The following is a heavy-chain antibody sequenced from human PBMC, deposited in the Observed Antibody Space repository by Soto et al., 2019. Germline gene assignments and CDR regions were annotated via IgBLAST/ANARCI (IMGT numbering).Heavy chain of an antibody. CDR2: IIPIFGTA. CDR3: ARVSDYYGSGSSWFDP. D-gene: IGHD3-10*01. V-gene: IGHV1-69*05. J-gene: IGHJ5*02. Sequence: EASVKVSCKASGGTFSSYAISWVRQAPGQGLEWMGGIIPIFGTANYAQKFQGRVTTTTDESTSTAYMELRSLRSDDTAVYYCARVSDYYGSGSSWFDPWGQGTLVTVSS. CDR1: GGTFSSYA.